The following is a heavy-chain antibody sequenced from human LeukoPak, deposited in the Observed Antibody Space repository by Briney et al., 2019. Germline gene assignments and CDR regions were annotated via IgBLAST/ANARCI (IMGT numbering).Heavy chain of an antibody. CDR3: AREVFMGATRFDY. D-gene: IGHD1-26*01. V-gene: IGHV3-53*01. J-gene: IGHJ4*02. CDR2: IYSGGNT. Sequence: PGGSLRLSCAASGFTVSSNYMSWVRQAPGKGLEWVSVIYSGGNTFYADSVKGRFTISRGNSKNTLYLQMNSLRADDTAVYYCAREVFMGATRFDYWGQGTLVTVSS. CDR1: GFTVSSNY.